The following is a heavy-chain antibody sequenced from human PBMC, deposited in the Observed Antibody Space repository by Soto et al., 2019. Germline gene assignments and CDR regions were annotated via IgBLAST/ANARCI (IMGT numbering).Heavy chain of an antibody. CDR2: IYYSGST. J-gene: IGHJ5*02. CDR3: ARGFLMVRGVIDWFDP. Sequence: SETLSLTCTVSGGSISSYYWSWIRQPPGKGLEWIGYIYYSGSTNYNPSLKSRVTISVDTSKNQFSLKLSSVTAADTAVYYCARGFLMVRGVIDWFDPWGQGTLVTVSS. V-gene: IGHV4-59*01. D-gene: IGHD3-10*01. CDR1: GGSISSYY.